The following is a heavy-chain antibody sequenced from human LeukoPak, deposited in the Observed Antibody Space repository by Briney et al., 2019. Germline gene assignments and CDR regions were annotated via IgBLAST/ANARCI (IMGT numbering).Heavy chain of an antibody. D-gene: IGHD1-26*01. Sequence: GGSLRLSCAASGFTFGSYSMNWVRQAPGKGLEWVSSISSSSSYIYYADSVKGRFTISRDNAKNSLYLQMNSLRAEDTAVYYCARRYSGSYGAFDIWGQGTMVTVSS. J-gene: IGHJ3*02. CDR1: GFTFGSYS. CDR2: ISSSSSYI. CDR3: ARRYSGSYGAFDI. V-gene: IGHV3-21*01.